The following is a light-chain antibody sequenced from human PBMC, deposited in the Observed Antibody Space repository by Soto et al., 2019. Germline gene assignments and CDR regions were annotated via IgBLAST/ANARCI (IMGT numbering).Light chain of an antibody. V-gene: IGKV3-11*01. J-gene: IGKJ3*01. CDR1: QSVSSY. CDR3: QQYGGSPFT. CDR2: DAS. Sequence: EIVLTQSPATLSLSPGERATLSCRASQSVSSYLAWYQQKPGQAPRLLIYDASNRATGIPARFSGSGSGTDFTLTISSLEPEDFAVYYCQQYGGSPFTFGPGTKVEIK.